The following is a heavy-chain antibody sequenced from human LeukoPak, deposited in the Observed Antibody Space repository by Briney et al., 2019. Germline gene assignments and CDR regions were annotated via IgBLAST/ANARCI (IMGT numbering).Heavy chain of an antibody. CDR3: ARDPYSGSYGADYYYYMDV. D-gene: IGHD1-26*01. Sequence: PGGSLRLSCAASGFTFSSYSMNWVRQTPGQGLEWVSSITSGSSHIYYADSVKGRFTISRDNAKSSLYLQMNSLRAEDTAVYYCARDPYSGSYGADYYYYMDVWGKGTTVTISS. J-gene: IGHJ6*03. CDR1: GFTFSSYS. V-gene: IGHV3-21*01. CDR2: ITSGSSHI.